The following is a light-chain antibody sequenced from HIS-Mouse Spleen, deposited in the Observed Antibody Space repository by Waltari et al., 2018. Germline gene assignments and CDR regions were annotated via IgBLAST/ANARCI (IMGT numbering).Light chain of an antibody. CDR1: SSDVGSYNL. Sequence: QSALTQPASVSGSPGPSITISCPGTSSDVGSYNLVSWYQQHPGKAPKLMIYEGSKRPSGVSNRFSCSKSGNTASLTISGLQAEDEADYYCCSYAGSSTYWVFGGGTKLTVL. CDR2: EGS. J-gene: IGLJ3*02. CDR3: CSYAGSSTYWV. V-gene: IGLV2-23*01.